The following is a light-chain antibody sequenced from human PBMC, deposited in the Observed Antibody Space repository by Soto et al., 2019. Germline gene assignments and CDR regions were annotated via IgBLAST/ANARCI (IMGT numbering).Light chain of an antibody. V-gene: IGKV1-5*03. CDR1: QSINMW. CDR2: RAS. Sequence: DIQMTQSPSTLSASVGDRVTITCRASQSINMWLAWYQQKPGKAPKLLIYRASSLESGVPSRFSGSGSGTDFTLTISSLQPEDFATYYCLQYNSFSITFGQGTRLEIK. J-gene: IGKJ5*01. CDR3: LQYNSFSIT.